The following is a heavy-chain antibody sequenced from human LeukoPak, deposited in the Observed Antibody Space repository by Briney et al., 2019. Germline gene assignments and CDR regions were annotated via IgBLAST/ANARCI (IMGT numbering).Heavy chain of an antibody. CDR2: IYHSGST. D-gene: IGHD3-10*01. CDR1: GGSISSYY. CDR3: ARARGDYYGSGSYSWFDP. J-gene: IGHJ5*02. Sequence: SETLSLTCTVSGGSISSYYWSWIRQPPGKGLEWIGSIYHSGSTYYNPSLKSRVTISVDTSKNQFSLKLSSVTAADTAVYYCARARGDYYGSGSYSWFDPWGQGTLVTVSS. V-gene: IGHV4-38-2*02.